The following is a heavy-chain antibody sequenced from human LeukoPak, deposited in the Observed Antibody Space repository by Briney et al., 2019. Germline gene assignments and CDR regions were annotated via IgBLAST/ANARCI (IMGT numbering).Heavy chain of an antibody. CDR1: GGTFSSYA. CDR2: IIPILGIA. J-gene: IGHJ4*02. D-gene: IGHD3-10*01. V-gene: IGHV1-69*04. Sequence: ASVKVSCKASGGTFSSYAISWVRQAPGQGLEWMGRIIPILGIANYAQKFQGRVTITADKSTSTAYMELSSLRSEDTAVYYCARGGSGSYYNPDLLDYWGRGTLVTVSS. CDR3: ARGGSGSYYNPDLLDY.